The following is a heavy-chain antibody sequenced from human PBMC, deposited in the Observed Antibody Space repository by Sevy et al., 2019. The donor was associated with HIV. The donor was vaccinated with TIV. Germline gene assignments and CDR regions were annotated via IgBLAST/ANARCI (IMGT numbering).Heavy chain of an antibody. CDR3: ARDIVGAPYYYYMDV. V-gene: IGHV4-59*01. CDR1: VGSISSYY. CDR2: IYYSGST. J-gene: IGHJ6*03. D-gene: IGHD1-26*01. Sequence: SETLSLTCTVSVGSISSYYWSWIRQPPGKGLEWIGYIYYSGSTNYNPSLKSRVTISVDTSKNQFSLKLSSVTAADTAVYYCARDIVGAPYYYYMDVWGKGTTVTVSS.